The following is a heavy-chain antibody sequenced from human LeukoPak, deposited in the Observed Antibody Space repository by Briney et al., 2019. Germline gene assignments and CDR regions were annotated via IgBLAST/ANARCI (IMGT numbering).Heavy chain of an antibody. CDR2: IHYDGYTT. V-gene: IGHV3-30*02. J-gene: IGHJ4*02. CDR1: GFPLSTYG. CDR3: AKDVAYTFDY. D-gene: IGHD3-16*01. Sequence: GSLRLSCVTAGFPLSTYGVYWVRQAPGLGLEWVAYIHYDGYTTNYADSVKGRFTISRENSKNTLYLQMNSLRTEDTAVYYCAKDVAYTFDYWGQGTLVTVSS.